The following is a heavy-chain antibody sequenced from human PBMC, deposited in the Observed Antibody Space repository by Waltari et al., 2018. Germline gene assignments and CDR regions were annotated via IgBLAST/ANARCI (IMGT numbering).Heavy chain of an antibody. CDR2: INHSGST. Sequence: QVQLQQWGAGRLKPSETLSLTCAVYGGSLSGYYWSWLRQSPGKGREWIWEINHSGSTNYNPSLKSRVTISVDTSQNQFSLKLSSVTASDTVVYDCARGDWAGRSSSYYSYYMDVWGKGTTVTISS. CDR3: ARGDWAGRSSSYYSYYMDV. D-gene: IGHD6-6*01. J-gene: IGHJ6*03. CDR1: GGSLSGYY. V-gene: IGHV4-34*01.